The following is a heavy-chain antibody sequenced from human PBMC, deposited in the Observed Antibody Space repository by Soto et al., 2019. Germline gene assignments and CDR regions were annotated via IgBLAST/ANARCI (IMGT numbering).Heavy chain of an antibody. D-gene: IGHD4-17*01. J-gene: IGHJ3*02. CDR1: GFTFSSYD. V-gene: IGHV3-13*01. Sequence: GGSLRLSCAASGFTFSSYDMHWVRQATGKGLEWVSAIGTAGDTYYPGSVKGRFTISRENAKNSLYLQMNSLRAGDTAVYYCARANTADAFDIWGQGTMVTVSS. CDR2: IGTAGDT. CDR3: ARANTADAFDI.